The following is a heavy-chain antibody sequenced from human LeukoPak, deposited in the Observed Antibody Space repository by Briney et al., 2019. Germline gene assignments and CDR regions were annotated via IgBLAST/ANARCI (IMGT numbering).Heavy chain of an antibody. Sequence: ETLSLTCTVSGGSLSNYYWSWIRQAPGKGLEWIPYIFSSGTANYSPSLKSPVTISVGTPKNHFSPKLNSLAATDTAVYFCARHFGDAYRRSFDLWGQGSPVTVSS. CDR3: ARHFGDAYRRSFDL. CDR2: IFSSGTA. V-gene: IGHV4-4*08. D-gene: IGHD5-24*01. J-gene: IGHJ4*02. CDR1: GGSLSNYY.